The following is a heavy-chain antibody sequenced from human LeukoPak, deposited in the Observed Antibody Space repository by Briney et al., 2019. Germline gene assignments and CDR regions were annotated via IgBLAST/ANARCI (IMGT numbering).Heavy chain of an antibody. CDR2: IYYSGST. Sequence: SETLSLTCTVSGGSISSYYWSWNRQPPGKGLEWVGHIYYSGSTNYNPSLKSRVTISVDTSKNHFSLKLTSVTTADTAVYYCARADSSSSYGMDVWGQGTTVTVSS. CDR3: ARADSSSSYGMDV. V-gene: IGHV4-59*01. D-gene: IGHD6-6*01. CDR1: GGSISSYY. J-gene: IGHJ6*02.